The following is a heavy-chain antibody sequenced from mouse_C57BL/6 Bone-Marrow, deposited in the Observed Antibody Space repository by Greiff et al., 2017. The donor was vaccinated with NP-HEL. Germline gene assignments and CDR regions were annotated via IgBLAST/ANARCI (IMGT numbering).Heavy chain of an antibody. D-gene: IGHD2-3*01. CDR1: GYTFTDYY. CDR2: IYPGSGNT. J-gene: IGHJ3*01. Sequence: QVQLQQSGAELVRPGASVKLSCKASGYTFTDYYINWVKQRPGQGLEWIARIYPGSGNTSYNEKFKGKATLTAEKSSSTAYMQLSILTSEDSAVYFCARSFDGYSAWFAYGGQGTLVTVSA. V-gene: IGHV1-76*01. CDR3: ARSFDGYSAWFAY.